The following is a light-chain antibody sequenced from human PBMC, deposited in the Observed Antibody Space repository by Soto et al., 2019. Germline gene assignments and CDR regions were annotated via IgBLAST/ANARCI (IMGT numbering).Light chain of an antibody. CDR3: HQYAHSPLT. Sequence: EIVLTQSPGTLSLSPGERATLSCRASQSVTNNYLAWFQQKVGQTPRLLSYDASDRATGIPDRFSGSGSGTDFTLTINRLEPEDFAVYYCHQYAHSPLTFGRGTKVEIK. J-gene: IGKJ1*01. CDR1: QSVTNNY. CDR2: DAS. V-gene: IGKV3-20*01.